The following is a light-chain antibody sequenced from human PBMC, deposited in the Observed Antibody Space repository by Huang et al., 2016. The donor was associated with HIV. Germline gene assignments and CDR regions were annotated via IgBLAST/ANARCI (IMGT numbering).Light chain of an antibody. Sequence: EIEMTQSPATLSMSPGERATLSCRASHSVDSDLAWYQQQPGQAPRLLIYDASTRATGISAKFNGTGSGTEFSLSITNLQSEDFAVYYCQQYNDWPPLTFGGGTKVEI. CDR2: DAS. V-gene: IGKV3-15*01. CDR3: QQYNDWPPLT. CDR1: HSVDSD. J-gene: IGKJ4*01.